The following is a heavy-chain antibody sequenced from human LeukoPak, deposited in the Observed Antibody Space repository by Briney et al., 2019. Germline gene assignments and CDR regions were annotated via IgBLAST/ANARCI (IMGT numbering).Heavy chain of an antibody. Sequence: PGGSLRLSCAVSVITLSNYGMSWVRQSPGKGLEWVAGISYSCGRTNYADSLKGRLTISRHNPKNTLYLQMNSRRAEDTAVYFCAKRGVVIRVILVGFHKEAYYFDSWGQGALVTVSS. CDR2: ISYSCGRT. J-gene: IGHJ4*02. V-gene: IGHV3-23*01. CDR1: VITLSNYG. D-gene: IGHD3-22*01. CDR3: AKRGVVIRVILVGFHKEAYYFDS.